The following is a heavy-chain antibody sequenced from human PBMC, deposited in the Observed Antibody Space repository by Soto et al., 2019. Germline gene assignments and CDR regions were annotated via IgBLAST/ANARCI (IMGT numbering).Heavy chain of an antibody. CDR3: SRGILV. V-gene: IGHV4-31*03. Sequence: QVQLQESGPGLVKPSQTLSLTCTVSGGSINSGGYCWSWIRQHPGKGLDWIGRISYGGSTSYNPSLKSRVTISVDTSKNQFSLKLTSVTAEDTAVYYCSRGILVWGQGALITVSS. CDR1: GGSINSGGYC. J-gene: IGHJ4*02. D-gene: IGHD5-18*01. CDR2: ISYGGST.